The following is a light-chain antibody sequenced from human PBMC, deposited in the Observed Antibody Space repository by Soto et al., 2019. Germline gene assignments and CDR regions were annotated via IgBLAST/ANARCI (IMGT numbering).Light chain of an antibody. CDR1: SSDVGDYNY. CDR3: SSYTTTNAVL. J-gene: IGLJ2*01. CDR2: DVS. V-gene: IGLV2-14*03. Sequence: QSALTQPASVSGSPGHSITISCTEASSDVGDYNYVSWYQQHPGKAPKLMIYDVSYRPSGVSIRFSGSKSGSTASLTISGLQAEDEADYYCSSYTTTNAVLFGGGTKLTVL.